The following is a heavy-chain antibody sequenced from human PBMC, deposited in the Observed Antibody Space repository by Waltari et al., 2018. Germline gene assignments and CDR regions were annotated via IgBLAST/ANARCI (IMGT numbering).Heavy chain of an antibody. CDR2: VSQFGANT. Sequence: QVRLVESGGGVVQPGRSLRLSCEGSGISLKSQRMQRVRQPPGKGLEWVAVVSQFGANTFYADSVKGRFTITRDDSKNTVSLQMHSLRAEDTAVYFCAKDPAYSEYYYYGMDLWGQGTTVTVSS. V-gene: IGHV3-30*18. CDR3: AKDPAYSEYYYYGMDL. J-gene: IGHJ6*02. CDR1: GISLKSQR. D-gene: IGHD2-15*01.